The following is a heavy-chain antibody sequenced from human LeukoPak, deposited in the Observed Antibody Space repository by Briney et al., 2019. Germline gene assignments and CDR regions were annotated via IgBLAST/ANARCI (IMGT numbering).Heavy chain of an antibody. CDR2: INPNSGGR. CDR1: GYSFTGYY. CDR3: ASHSSSRVSWI. Sequence: ASVKVSCKASGYSFTGYYIHWVRQAPGQGLEWMGWINPNSGGRKSAQSFQGRFTMSRDTSTSAAYMELTSLRSDDTAMYYCASHSSSRVSWIWGQGTMVIVSS. J-gene: IGHJ3*02. D-gene: IGHD6-13*01. V-gene: IGHV1-2*02.